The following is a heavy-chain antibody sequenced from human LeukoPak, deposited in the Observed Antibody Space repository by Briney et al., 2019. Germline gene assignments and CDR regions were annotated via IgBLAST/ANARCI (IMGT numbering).Heavy chain of an antibody. CDR3: ARGGGYYYYYMDV. D-gene: IGHD6-25*01. V-gene: IGHV4-4*07. Sequence: PSETLSLTCTVSGGSISSYYGSWIRQPAGKGLEWIGRIYTSGSTNYNPSLKSRATISVDTSKNQFSLKLSSVTAADTAVYYCARGGGYYYYYMDVWGKGTTVTVSS. CDR2: IYTSGST. CDR1: GGSISSYY. J-gene: IGHJ6*03.